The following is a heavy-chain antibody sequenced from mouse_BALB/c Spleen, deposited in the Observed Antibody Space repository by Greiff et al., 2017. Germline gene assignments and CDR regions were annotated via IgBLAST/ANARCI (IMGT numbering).Heavy chain of an antibody. CDR1: GYTFPSYT. CDR2: INPSSGYT. V-gene: IGHV1-4*01. Sequence: VQLQQSGAELARPGASVKMSCKASGYTFPSYTMHWVKQRPGQGLEWIGYINPSSGYTNYNQKFKDKATLTADKSSSTAYMQLSSLTSEDSAVYYCARLMIPYYFDYWGQGTTLTVSS. D-gene: IGHD2-4*01. J-gene: IGHJ2*01. CDR3: ARLMIPYYFDY.